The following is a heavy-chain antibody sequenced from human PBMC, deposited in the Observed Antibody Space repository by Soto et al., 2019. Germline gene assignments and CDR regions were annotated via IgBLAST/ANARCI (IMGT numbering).Heavy chain of an antibody. V-gene: IGHV1-24*01. CDR1: GDTLSELS. J-gene: IGHJ4*02. CDR2: FDPEDDEI. D-gene: IGHD2-21*02. Sequence: ASVKVSCKVSGDTLSELSIHWVRQAPGKGLEWMGRFDPEDDEIVYAQKFQGRVTMTEDTSTDTSYMEVTSLTSEDTAVYYCATERLGFCDSDNCYRHYFDSWGQGSLVTVSS. CDR3: ATERLGFCDSDNCYRHYFDS.